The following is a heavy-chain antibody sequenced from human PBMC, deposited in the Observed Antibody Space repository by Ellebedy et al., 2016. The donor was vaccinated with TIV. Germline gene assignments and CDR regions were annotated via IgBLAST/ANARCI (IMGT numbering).Heavy chain of an antibody. J-gene: IGHJ4*02. CDR3: ARWETFSGYYYIAY. D-gene: IGHD3-22*01. V-gene: IGHV3-23*01. CDR2: ISGRGRDT. Sequence: GESLKISXTVSGFTFSDYAMSWVRQAPGKGLEWVSAISGRGRDTYYADSVKGRFSISRDNAKDSLYLQMNSLRDEDTALYYCARWETFSGYYYIAYWGQGTLVTVSS. CDR1: GFTFSDYA.